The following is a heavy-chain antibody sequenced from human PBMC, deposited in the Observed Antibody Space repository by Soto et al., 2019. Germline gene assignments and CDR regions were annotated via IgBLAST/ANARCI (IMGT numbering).Heavy chain of an antibody. CDR2: ISAHNGNT. J-gene: IGHJ4*02. Sequence: QVHLVQSGAEVKKPGASVKVSCKGSGYAFTTYGITWVRQAPGQGLEWMGWISAHNGNTNYAQKLQGRATVTRDTSTSTAYRELRSLRSDDTAVYYCARGGYGDYWGQGALVTVSS. V-gene: IGHV1-18*01. CDR1: GYAFTTYG. CDR3: ARGGYGDY. D-gene: IGHD1-1*01.